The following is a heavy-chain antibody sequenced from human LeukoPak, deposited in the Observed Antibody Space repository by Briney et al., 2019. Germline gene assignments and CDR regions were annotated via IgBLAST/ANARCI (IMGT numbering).Heavy chain of an antibody. CDR1: GGSISSGDYY. V-gene: IGHV4-30-4*08. CDR2: IYYSGST. Sequence: SQTLSLTCTVSGGSISSGDYYWSWIRQPPGKGLEWIGYIYYSGSTYYNPSLKSRVTISVDTSKNQFSLKLSSVTAADTAAYYCARVGSSWYDYYYYYMDVWGKGTTVTVSS. CDR3: ARVGSSWYDYYYYYMDV. D-gene: IGHD6-13*01. J-gene: IGHJ6*03.